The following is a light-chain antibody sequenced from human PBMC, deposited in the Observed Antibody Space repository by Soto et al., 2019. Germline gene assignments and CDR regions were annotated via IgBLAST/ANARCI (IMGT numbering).Light chain of an antibody. J-gene: IGKJ1*01. CDR3: QQYNRYWT. V-gene: IGKV1-5*03. Sequence: DIQMTQSPSTVSASVGDRVTITCRASQSISTWLAWYQHKPGEAPKLLIYKASSLESGVPSRFRGSGSGTEFTLTISSLEPDDFATYYCQQYNRYWTFGQGTKVEVK. CDR2: KAS. CDR1: QSISTW.